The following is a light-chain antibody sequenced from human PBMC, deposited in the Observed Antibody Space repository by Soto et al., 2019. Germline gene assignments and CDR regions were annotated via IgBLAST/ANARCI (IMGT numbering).Light chain of an antibody. CDR2: YDD. CDR1: SSNIGNNA. Sequence: QSVLTQPPSVSEAPRQRVTISCSGSSSNIGNNAVNWYQQLPGKAPKLLIYYDDLLPSGVSDRFSGSQSGTSASLAISGLQSEDEADYYCAAWDDSLNGYVSGTGTKVTVL. J-gene: IGLJ1*01. CDR3: AAWDDSLNGYV. V-gene: IGLV1-36*01.